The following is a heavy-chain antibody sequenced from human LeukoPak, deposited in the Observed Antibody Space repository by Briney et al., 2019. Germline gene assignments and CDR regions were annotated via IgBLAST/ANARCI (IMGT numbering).Heavy chain of an antibody. Sequence: GGSLRLSCSASGFTFSTSVMHWVRQAPGKGLEYVSGITSDGGSTYYADSVKDRFTISRDNSKNTLDLQMSGLRTEDTALYYCVGVSPGRYHGYWGQGTLVTVSS. CDR2: ITSDGGST. J-gene: IGHJ4*02. CDR1: GFTFSTSV. D-gene: IGHD3-10*01. V-gene: IGHV3-64D*09. CDR3: VGVSPGRYHGY.